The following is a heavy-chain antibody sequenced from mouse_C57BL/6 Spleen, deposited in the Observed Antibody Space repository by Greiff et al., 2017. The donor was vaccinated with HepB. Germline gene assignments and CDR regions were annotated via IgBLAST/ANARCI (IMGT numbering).Heavy chain of an antibody. Sequence: QVQLQQPGAELVKPGASVKLSCKASGYTFTSYWMQWVKQRPGQGLEWIGEIDPSDSYTNYNQKFKGKATLTVDTYSSTAYMQLSSLTSEDSAVYYCARRAQLLGWGYWYFDVWGTGTTVTVSS. D-gene: IGHD4-1*01. CDR3: ARRAQLLGWGYWYFDV. CDR1: GYTFTSYW. J-gene: IGHJ1*03. CDR2: IDPSDSYT. V-gene: IGHV1-50*01.